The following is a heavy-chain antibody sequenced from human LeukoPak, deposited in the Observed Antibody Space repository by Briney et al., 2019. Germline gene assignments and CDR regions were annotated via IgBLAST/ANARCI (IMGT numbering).Heavy chain of an antibody. CDR1: GGSFSGYY. Sequence: SETLSLTCAVYGGSFSGYYWSWIRQPPGKGLEWIGSIYYSGSTYYNPSLKSRVTISVDTSKNQFSLKLSSVTAADTAVYYCARHDRHYYDSSGYYNYWGQGTLVTVSS. CDR3: ARHDRHYYDSSGYYNY. CDR2: IYYSGST. V-gene: IGHV4-34*01. J-gene: IGHJ4*02. D-gene: IGHD3-22*01.